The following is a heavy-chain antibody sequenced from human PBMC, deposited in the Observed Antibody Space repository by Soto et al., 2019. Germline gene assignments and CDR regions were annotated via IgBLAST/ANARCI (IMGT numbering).Heavy chain of an antibody. Sequence: ASVKVSCKASGYTFTSYGISWVRQAPGQGLEWMGWISAYNGNTNYAQKLQGRVTMTTDTSTSTAYMELRSLRSDDTAVYYCARVWPPYSGYDYSYYYYGMDVWGQGTTVTVSS. J-gene: IGHJ6*02. CDR3: ARVWPPYSGYDYSYYYYGMDV. CDR2: ISAYNGNT. CDR1: GYTFTSYG. V-gene: IGHV1-18*01. D-gene: IGHD5-12*01.